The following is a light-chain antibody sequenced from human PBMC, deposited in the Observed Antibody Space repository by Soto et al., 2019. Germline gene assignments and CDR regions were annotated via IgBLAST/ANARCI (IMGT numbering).Light chain of an antibody. CDR1: QNIDSW. CDR2: QAS. Sequence: DIQMTQSPSTLSASVGDRVTITCRASQNIDSWLAWYQHKPGQAPTLLIYQASILQTGVPSRFSGSGSGTEFSLAISSLQPDDFATYYCQLYAGHSWAFGQGTKLETK. V-gene: IGKV1-5*03. J-gene: IGKJ1*01. CDR3: QLYAGHSWA.